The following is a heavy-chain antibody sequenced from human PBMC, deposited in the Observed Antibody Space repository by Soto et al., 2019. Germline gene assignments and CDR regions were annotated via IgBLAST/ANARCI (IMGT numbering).Heavy chain of an antibody. Sequence: PVRPLTLSPTESGFTFSSYGMHWARQAPGKGLERVADIWYDGSNKYYADSVKGRFTISRDNSKNTLYLQMNSLRAEDTAVYYCARGLSNGYRLDYWGQGTLVTVSS. CDR1: GFTFSSYG. J-gene: IGHJ4*02. V-gene: IGHV3-33*01. CDR3: ARGLSNGYRLDY. CDR2: IWYDGSNK. D-gene: IGHD5-12*01.